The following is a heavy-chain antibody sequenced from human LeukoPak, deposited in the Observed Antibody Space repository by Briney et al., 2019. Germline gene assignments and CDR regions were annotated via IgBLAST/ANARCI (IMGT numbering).Heavy chain of an antibody. CDR3: ARGYSYNWFDP. CDR2: INSDGSGT. Sequence: GGSLRLSCAASGFTLSRYWINWVGQAPGKGLGWVSRINSDGSGTDYADSVKGRFTISRDNAKNTLYLQMNSLRAEDTAVYYCARGYSYNWFDPWGQGTLVTVSS. J-gene: IGHJ5*02. D-gene: IGHD5-18*01. CDR1: GFTLSRYW. V-gene: IGHV3-74*01.